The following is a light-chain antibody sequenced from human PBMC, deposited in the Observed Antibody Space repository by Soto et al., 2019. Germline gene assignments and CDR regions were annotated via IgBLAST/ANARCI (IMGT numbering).Light chain of an antibody. Sequence: DTLMTQSPSSLSASVGDRVTINCRTSHSIDNYLAWFQQIPGKSPRPLIYAAIALPSGIPSRFSGSGSGTNFTLTISNLQPEDFAIYYCQQYNTYPLTFGEGTRVDIK. J-gene: IGKJ5*01. V-gene: IGKV1-16*01. CDR1: HSIDNY. CDR3: QQYNTYPLT. CDR2: AAI.